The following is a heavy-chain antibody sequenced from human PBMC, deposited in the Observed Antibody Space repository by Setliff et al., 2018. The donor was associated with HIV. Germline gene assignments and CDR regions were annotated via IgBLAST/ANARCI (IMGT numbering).Heavy chain of an antibody. CDR2: INNNGST. V-gene: IGHV4-4*07. CDR3: ARESGSAYYHYYMDV. CDR1: GDSITTYY. J-gene: IGHJ6*03. D-gene: IGHD1-26*01. Sequence: SETLSLTCNVSGDSITTYYWSWIRQPAGKRLDWIGRINNNGSTNYNPSLKSRVIMSLDTSKNQFSLRLSSMSAADTAVYYCARESGSAYYHYYMDVWGKGTTVTVS.